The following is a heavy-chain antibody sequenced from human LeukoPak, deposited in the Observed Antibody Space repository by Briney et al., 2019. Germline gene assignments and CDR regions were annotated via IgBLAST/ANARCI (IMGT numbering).Heavy chain of an antibody. J-gene: IGHJ4*02. CDR2: ISGSGGST. Sequence: QAGGSLRLSCEVSGVTLSSHVLSWVRQAPGKGLEWVSAISGSGGSTYYADSVKGRFTISRDNSKNTLYLQMNSLRAEDTAVYYCAKSRGWRVGATGYFDYWGQGTLVTVSS. CDR1: GVTLSSHV. V-gene: IGHV3-23*01. CDR3: AKSRGWRVGATGYFDY. D-gene: IGHD1-26*01.